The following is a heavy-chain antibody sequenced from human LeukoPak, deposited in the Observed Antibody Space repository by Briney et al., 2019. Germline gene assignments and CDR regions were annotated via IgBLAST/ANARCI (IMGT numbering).Heavy chain of an antibody. CDR3: ARDVTYYGGDWFDP. CDR1: GFTFSISA. CDR2: ISSGTTTI. J-gene: IGHJ5*02. V-gene: IGHV3-48*04. D-gene: IGHD4-23*01. Sequence: GGSLRLSCAASGFTFSISAVNWVRQAPGKGLEWVSYISSGTTTIYYADSVKGRLTISRDNAKNSLYLQMNSLRAEDTAVYYCARDVTYYGGDWFDPWGQGTLVTVSS.